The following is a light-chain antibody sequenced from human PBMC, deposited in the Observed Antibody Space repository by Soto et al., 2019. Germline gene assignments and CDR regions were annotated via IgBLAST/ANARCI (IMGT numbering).Light chain of an antibody. CDR3: QVWDITSGHFYV. CDR1: SIGAKS. J-gene: IGLJ1*01. CDR2: DDD. Sequence: SYELTQPPSVSVAPGQTARISCGGNSIGAKSVHWYQQRPGQAPVLVVYDDDDRPSGIPERFSGSNSGNTATLTISRVEAGDEAAYYGQVWDITSGHFYVFGNGTKVTVL. V-gene: IGLV3-21*02.